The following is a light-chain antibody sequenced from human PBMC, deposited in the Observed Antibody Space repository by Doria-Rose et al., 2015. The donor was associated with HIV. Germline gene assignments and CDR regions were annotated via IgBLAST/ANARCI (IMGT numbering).Light chain of an antibody. Sequence: LTQFPGTLSLSPGERATLSCRASLRFSSTYLAWYQQKPGQAPSLRIYDGSTRATGIPDRFSASGSGTDFTLTINRLEPEDFALYYCHQYGTSWTFGQGTKVEI. CDR3: HQYGTSWT. CDR1: LRFSSTY. J-gene: IGKJ1*01. CDR2: DGS. V-gene: IGKV3-20*01.